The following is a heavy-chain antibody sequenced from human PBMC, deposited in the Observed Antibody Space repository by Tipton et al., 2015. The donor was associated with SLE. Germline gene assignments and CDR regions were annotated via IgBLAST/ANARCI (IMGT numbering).Heavy chain of an antibody. Sequence: TLSLTCTVSGGSISSGIYYWGWIRQPPGKGLEWIGSISYSGGSYYNPSLKSRVTISVDTSKNQFSLKLSSVTAADTAVYYCARHNYCSSTSCFLDYWGQGTLVTVSS. CDR2: ISYSGGS. CDR1: GGSISSGIYY. J-gene: IGHJ4*02. V-gene: IGHV4-39*01. CDR3: ARHNYCSSTSCFLDY. D-gene: IGHD2-2*01.